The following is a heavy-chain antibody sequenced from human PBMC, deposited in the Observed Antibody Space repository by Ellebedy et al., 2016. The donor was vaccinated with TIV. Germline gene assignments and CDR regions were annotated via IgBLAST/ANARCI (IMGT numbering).Heavy chain of an antibody. CDR2: ISYSGDLM. Sequence: GESLKISCAASGFTFSGYYMSWFRQAPGKGPEWVSYISYSGDLMYYADAVKGRFTISRDNAGTSLYLQMNSLRAEDTAVYYCARLGVIAAAGASDYWGQGTLVIVSS. D-gene: IGHD6-13*01. CDR1: GFTFSGYY. V-gene: IGHV3-11*01. J-gene: IGHJ4*02. CDR3: ARLGVIAAAGASDY.